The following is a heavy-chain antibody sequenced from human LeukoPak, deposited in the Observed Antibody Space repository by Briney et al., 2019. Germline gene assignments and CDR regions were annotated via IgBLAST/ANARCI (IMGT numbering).Heavy chain of an antibody. J-gene: IGHJ4*02. CDR1: GYSISSGYY. Sequence: SETLSLTCAVSGYSISSGYYWDWIRQPPGKGLEWIGSIYHSGSTYYNPSLKSRVTISVDTSKNQFSLKLSSVTAADTAVYYCARSGYSYGYVDYWGQGTLVTVSS. V-gene: IGHV4-38-2*01. CDR2: IYHSGST. D-gene: IGHD5-18*01. CDR3: ARSGYSYGYVDY.